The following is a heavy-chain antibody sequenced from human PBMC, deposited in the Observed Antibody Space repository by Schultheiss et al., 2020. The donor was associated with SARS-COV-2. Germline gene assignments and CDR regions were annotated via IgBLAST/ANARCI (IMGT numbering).Heavy chain of an antibody. CDR3: AKEDRYDFWGLYGMDV. J-gene: IGHJ6*02. Sequence: GGSLRLSCAASGFTFSSYAMSWVRQAPGKGLEWVSVIYSGGSTYYADSVKGRFTISRDNSKSTLYLQMNSLRAEDTAVYYCAKEDRYDFWGLYGMDVWGQGTTVTVSS. D-gene: IGHD3-3*01. V-gene: IGHV3-23*03. CDR1: GFTFSSYA. CDR2: IYSGGST.